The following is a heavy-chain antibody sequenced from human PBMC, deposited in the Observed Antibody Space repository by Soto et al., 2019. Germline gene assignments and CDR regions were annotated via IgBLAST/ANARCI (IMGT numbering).Heavy chain of an antibody. CDR1: GYTFTSYG. V-gene: IGHV1-18*01. CDR3: ANLKEQPSGTNVFDY. J-gene: IGHJ4*02. D-gene: IGHD1-7*01. CDR2: ISAYNGNT. Sequence: SSVKVSCKASGYTFTSYGISWVRQAPGQGLEWMGWISAYNGNTNYAQKLQGRVTMTTDTSTSTAYMELRSLRSDDTAVYYCANLKEQPSGTNVFDYWGQGTQGSVS.